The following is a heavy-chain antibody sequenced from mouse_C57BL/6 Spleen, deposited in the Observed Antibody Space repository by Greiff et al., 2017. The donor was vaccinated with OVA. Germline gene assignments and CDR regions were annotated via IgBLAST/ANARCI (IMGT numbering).Heavy chain of an antibody. CDR1: GYTFTSYW. V-gene: IGHV1-5*01. CDR2: IYPGNSDT. Sequence: EVQLQQSGTVLARPGASVKMSCKTSGYTFTSYWMHWVKQRPGQGLEWIGAIYPGNSDTSYNQKLKGKAKLTAVTSASTAFMVLSSRTNEDSAVYYCTRLSPRYAMDYWGQGTSVTVSS. J-gene: IGHJ4*01. CDR3: TRLSPRYAMDY.